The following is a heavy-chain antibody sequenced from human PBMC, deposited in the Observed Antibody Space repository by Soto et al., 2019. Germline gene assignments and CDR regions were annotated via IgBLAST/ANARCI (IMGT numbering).Heavy chain of an antibody. CDR1: GYTFTSYG. CDR3: AREYVSRSSWQRTNWFDP. V-gene: IGHV1-18*01. CDR2: ISAYNGNT. Sequence: GASVKVSCKASGYTFTSYGISWVRQAPGQGLEWMGWISAYNGNTNYAQKLQGRVTMTTDTSTSTAYMELRSLRSDDTAVYYCAREYVSRSSWQRTNWFDPWGQGTLVTVSS. J-gene: IGHJ5*02. D-gene: IGHD6-13*01.